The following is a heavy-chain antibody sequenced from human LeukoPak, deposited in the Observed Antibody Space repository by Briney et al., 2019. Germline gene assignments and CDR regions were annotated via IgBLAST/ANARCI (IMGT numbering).Heavy chain of an antibody. D-gene: IGHD6-6*01. J-gene: IGHJ4*02. CDR1: GFTFSSYS. CDR3: ARGYSSSSPGDY. CDR2: ISSSSSYI. V-gene: IGHV3-21*01. Sequence: GGSLTLSCAASGFTFSSYSMNWVRQAPGKGLEWVSSISSSSSYIYYADSVKGRFTISRDNDKNSLYLQMNSLRAEDTAVYYCARGYSSSSPGDYGGRGTLVSVS.